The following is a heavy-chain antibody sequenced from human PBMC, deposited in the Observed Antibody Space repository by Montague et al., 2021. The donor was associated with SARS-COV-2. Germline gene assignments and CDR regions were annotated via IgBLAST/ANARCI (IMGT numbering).Heavy chain of an antibody. CDR1: GFTCDDYA. V-gene: IGHV3-9*01. CDR2: ISWNSGSI. D-gene: IGHD3-9*01. Sequence: SLRLSCAASGFTCDDYAMHWVRQAPGKGLEWVSGISWNSGSIGYADSVKGRFTISRDNAKNSLYLQMNSLRAEDTALYYCAKFPQRNYDILIDYAFDIWGQGTMVTVSS. J-gene: IGHJ3*02. CDR3: AKFPQRNYDILIDYAFDI.